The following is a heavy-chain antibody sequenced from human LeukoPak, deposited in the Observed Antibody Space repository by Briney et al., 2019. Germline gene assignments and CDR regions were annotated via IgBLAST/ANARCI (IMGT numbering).Heavy chain of an antibody. CDR2: ISGSGGST. D-gene: IGHD4-17*01. V-gene: IGHV3-23*01. Sequence: GGSLRLSCAASGFTFSSYAMSWVRQAPGKGLEWVSAISGSGGSTYYADSVKGRFTISRDNAKNSLYLQMNSLRAEDTAVYYCAREGYGDYIGFDYWGQGTLVTVSS. J-gene: IGHJ4*02. CDR1: GFTFSSYA. CDR3: AREGYGDYIGFDY.